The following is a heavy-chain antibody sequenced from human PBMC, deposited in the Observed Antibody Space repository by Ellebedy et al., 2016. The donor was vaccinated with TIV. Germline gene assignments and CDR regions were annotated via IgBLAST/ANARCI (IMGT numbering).Heavy chain of an antibody. CDR3: ARVRSGSYYDY. D-gene: IGHD1-26*01. V-gene: IGHV1-3*01. CDR2: INAGNGNT. J-gene: IGHJ4*02. Sequence: AASVKVSCKASGYTFTNYAIHWVRQAPGQRLEWMGWINAGNGNTKYSQKFQGRVTITRDTSASTAYMELSSLRSEDTAMYYCARVRSGSYYDYWGQGTLVTVSS. CDR1: GYTFTNYA.